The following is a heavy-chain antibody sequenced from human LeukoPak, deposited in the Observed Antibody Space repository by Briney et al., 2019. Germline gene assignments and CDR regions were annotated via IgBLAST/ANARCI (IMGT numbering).Heavy chain of an antibody. Sequence: GGSLRLSCAASGFNVNTNYMTWVRQAPGKGLEWVSIIYSGGGTYYADSVKGRFTISRDNSKNTLYLQMNSLRSEDTAVYYCARGADCGSGCSSRRRDFDYWGQGTLVTVSS. J-gene: IGHJ4*02. CDR1: GFNVNTNY. CDR2: IYSGGGT. CDR3: ARGADCGSGCSSRRRDFDY. V-gene: IGHV3-66*02. D-gene: IGHD2-21*01.